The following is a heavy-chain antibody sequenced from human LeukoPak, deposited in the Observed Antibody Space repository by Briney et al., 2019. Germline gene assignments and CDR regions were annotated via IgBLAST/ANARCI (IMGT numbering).Heavy chain of an antibody. CDR1: GGTFSSYT. D-gene: IGHD6-13*01. V-gene: IGHV1-69*02. Sequence: SVKVSCKASGGTFSSYTISWVRQAPGQGLEWMGRIIPILGIANYAQKFQGGVTITADKSTSTAYMELSSLRSEDTAVYYCATTAGAAGGYYGMDVWGQGTTVTVSS. CDR2: IIPILGIA. J-gene: IGHJ6*02. CDR3: ATTAGAAGGYYGMDV.